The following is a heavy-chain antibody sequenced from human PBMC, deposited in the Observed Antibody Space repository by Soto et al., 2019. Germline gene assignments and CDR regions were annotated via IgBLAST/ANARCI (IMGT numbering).Heavy chain of an antibody. CDR3: ARDPAAGGLDV. D-gene: IGHD2-2*01. V-gene: IGHV3-7*01. CDR2: IKYDGSDQ. CDR1: GFTFRTYW. Sequence: GGSLRLSCAASGFTFRTYWMNWVRQAPGKGLEWVANIKYDGSDQFYVDSAKGRFTVSRDNAKNSLYLHMDSLRVEDTAVYYCARDPAAGGLDVWGRGTTVTVSS. J-gene: IGHJ6*02.